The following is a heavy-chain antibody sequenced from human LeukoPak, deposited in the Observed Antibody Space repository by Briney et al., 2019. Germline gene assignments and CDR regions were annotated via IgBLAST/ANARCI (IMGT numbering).Heavy chain of an antibody. D-gene: IGHD1-7*01. V-gene: IGHV4-38-2*02. CDR3: ARGKRYNWNYRYYYMDV. J-gene: IGHJ6*03. CDR1: GYSISSGYF. CDR2: INYSGST. Sequence: SETLSLTCSVSGYSISSGYFWSWIRQPPGKGLEWIGEINYSGSTNYNPSLKSRVTISVDTSKNQFSLKLSSVTAVDTAVYYCARGKRYNWNYRYYYMDVWGKGTTVTVSS.